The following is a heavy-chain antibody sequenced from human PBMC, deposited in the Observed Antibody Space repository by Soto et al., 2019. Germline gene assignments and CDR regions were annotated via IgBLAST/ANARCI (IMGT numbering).Heavy chain of an antibody. CDR2: IYYSGST. V-gene: IGHV4-31*03. CDR3: AREPRYCSSTSCYTGLMDV. Sequence: SETLSLTCTVSGGSINSGGYYWSWIRQHPGKGLEWIGYIYYSGSTYYNPSLKSRVTISVDTSKNQFSLKLSSVTAADTAVYYCAREPRYCSSTSCYTGLMDVWGQGTTVTVSS. CDR1: GGSINSGGYY. J-gene: IGHJ6*02. D-gene: IGHD2-2*02.